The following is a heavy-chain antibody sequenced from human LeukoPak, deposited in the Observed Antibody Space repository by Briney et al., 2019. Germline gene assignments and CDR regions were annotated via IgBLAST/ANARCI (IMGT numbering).Heavy chain of an antibody. CDR2: IYTSGST. CDR1: GGSISSGSYY. CDR3: ARCGYSGYGGFDY. V-gene: IGHV4-61*02. D-gene: IGHD5-12*01. J-gene: IGHJ4*02. Sequence: SETLSLTCTVPGGSISSGSYYWSWIGQPAGKGLEWIGRIYTSGSTNYNPSLKSRVTISVDTSKNQFSLKLSSVTAADTAVYYCARCGYSGYGGFDYWGQGTLVTVSS.